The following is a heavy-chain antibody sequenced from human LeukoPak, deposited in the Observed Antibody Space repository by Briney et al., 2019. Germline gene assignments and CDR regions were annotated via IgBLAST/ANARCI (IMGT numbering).Heavy chain of an antibody. CDR2: ISSNGGST. V-gene: IGHV3-64D*09. Sequence: GGSLRLSCSASGFAFSTYAMHWVRQAPGGGLEYVSAISSNGGSTHYADPVKGRFTISRDNSKNTLYLQMSSLRPEDTAVYYCVKDNRDGDNLAWFDPWGQGTLVTVSS. D-gene: IGHD4-17*01. J-gene: IGHJ5*02. CDR1: GFAFSTYA. CDR3: VKDNRDGDNLAWFDP.